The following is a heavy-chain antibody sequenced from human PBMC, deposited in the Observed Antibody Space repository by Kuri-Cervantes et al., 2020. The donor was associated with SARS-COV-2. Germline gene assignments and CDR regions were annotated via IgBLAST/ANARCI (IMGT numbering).Heavy chain of an antibody. D-gene: IGHD2-15*01. CDR3: AREWCSGGSCYPN. V-gene: IGHV4-34*01. CDR1: RASTSSSTYY. J-gene: IGHJ4*02. Sequence: LRLSCTVSRASTSSSTYYWSWIRQPPGKGLEWIGEINHSGSTNYNPSLKSRVTISVDTSKNQFSLKLSSVTAADTSVYYCAREWCSGGSCYPNWGQGTLVTVSS. CDR2: INHSGST.